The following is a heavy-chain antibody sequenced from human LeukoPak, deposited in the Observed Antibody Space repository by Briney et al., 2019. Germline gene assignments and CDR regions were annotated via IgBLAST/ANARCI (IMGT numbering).Heavy chain of an antibody. Sequence: ASVKVSCKASGYTFTSYDINWVRQATGQGLEWMGWMNPNSGNTGYAQKFQGRVTMTRNTSISTAYMELSSLRSEDTAVYYCARVYFGGSPAPYYYYYMDVWGKGTTVTVSS. CDR1: GYTFTSYD. D-gene: IGHD3-16*01. V-gene: IGHV1-8*01. CDR2: MNPNSGNT. J-gene: IGHJ6*03. CDR3: ARVYFGGSPAPYYYYYMDV.